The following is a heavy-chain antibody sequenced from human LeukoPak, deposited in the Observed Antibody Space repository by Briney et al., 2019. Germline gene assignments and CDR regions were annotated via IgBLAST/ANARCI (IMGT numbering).Heavy chain of an antibody. V-gene: IGHV4-59*11. CDR2: IYYTGST. Sequence: SETLSLTCSVSGSISSHYWSWIRQTPGKGLEWIGYIYYTGSTKYNPSLESRVTISVDTSKDQYSLTLSSVTAADTAVYYCARRVYDYGDLYYFDYWGQGTLVTVSS. CDR3: ARRVYDYGDLYYFDY. CDR1: GSISSHY. J-gene: IGHJ4*02. D-gene: IGHD4-17*01.